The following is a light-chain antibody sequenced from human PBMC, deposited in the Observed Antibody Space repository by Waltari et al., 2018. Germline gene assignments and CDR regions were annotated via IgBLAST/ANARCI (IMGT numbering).Light chain of an antibody. Sequence: DIVMTQSPDSLAVSLGETATINCKSSQSVLYTSNNKNYLGWYQQKPGRPPKLLFYWASTRESGVPDRFSAGGSGTEFTLTISSLQAEDVAIYYCQQYYKSRTFGQGTKLEIK. J-gene: IGKJ2*01. CDR3: QQYYKSRT. V-gene: IGKV4-1*01. CDR1: QSVLYTSNNKNY. CDR2: WAS.